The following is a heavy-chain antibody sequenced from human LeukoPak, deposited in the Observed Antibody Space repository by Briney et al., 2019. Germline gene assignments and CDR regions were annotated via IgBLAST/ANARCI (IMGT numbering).Heavy chain of an antibody. CDR2: INHSGST. Sequence: SETLSLTCAVYGGSFSGYYWSWIRQPPGKGLEWIGEINHSGSTNYNPSLKSRVTISVDTSKNQFSLKLSSVTAADTAVYYCARGPQVSFYYYYSMDVWGQGTTVTVSS. V-gene: IGHV4-34*01. J-gene: IGHJ6*02. CDR3: ARGPQVSFYYYYSMDV. CDR1: GGSFSGYY.